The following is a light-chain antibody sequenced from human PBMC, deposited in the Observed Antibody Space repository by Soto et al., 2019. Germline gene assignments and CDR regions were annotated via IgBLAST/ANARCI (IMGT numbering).Light chain of an antibody. J-gene: IGKJ4*01. V-gene: IGKV1-9*01. CDR2: AAS. Sequence: IQLTQSPSSLSASVGDSVTITCRASQGISRYLSWYQQKPGRAPKLLISAASTLQSGVPARFSGSGSGTDFTLSITSLQPEDFATYYCQQFNTYPVTFGGGTKVEIK. CDR1: QGISRY. CDR3: QQFNTYPVT.